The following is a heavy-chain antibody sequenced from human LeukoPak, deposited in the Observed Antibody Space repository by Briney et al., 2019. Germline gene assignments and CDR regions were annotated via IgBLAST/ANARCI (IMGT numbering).Heavy chain of an antibody. D-gene: IGHD2-2*01. CDR3: ARADIVVVPAAYFDY. V-gene: IGHV1-18*01. J-gene: IGHJ4*02. CDR1: GYSFTRYG. Sequence: ASVKVSCKASGYSFTRYGISWVRQAPGQGLEWMGRISAYNGKTNYAQKLQGRVTMTTDTSTSTAYMELRSLRSDDTAVYYCARADIVVVPAAYFDYWGQGTLVTVSS. CDR2: ISAYNGKT.